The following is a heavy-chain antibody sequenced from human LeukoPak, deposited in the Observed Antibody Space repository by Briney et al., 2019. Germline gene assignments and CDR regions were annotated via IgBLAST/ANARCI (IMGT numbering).Heavy chain of an antibody. CDR1: GFTFSNYW. J-gene: IGHJ4*02. CDR2: IKQDGSEK. CDR3: AKGDFDSPFDY. D-gene: IGHD3-9*01. V-gene: IGHV3-7*01. Sequence: GGSLRLSCVASGFTFSNYWMSWVRQAPGKGLEWVANIKQDGSEKYYVDSVKGRFTISRDNAKNSLYLQMNSLRAEDTAVYYCAKGDFDSPFDYWGQGTLVTVSS.